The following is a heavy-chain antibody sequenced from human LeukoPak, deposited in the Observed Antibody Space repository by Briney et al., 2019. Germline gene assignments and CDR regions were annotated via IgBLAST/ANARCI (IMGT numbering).Heavy chain of an antibody. D-gene: IGHD6-19*01. Sequence: GGSLRLSCAASGFTFSSYGMHWVRQAPGKGLEWVEVISYDGSNKYYTDSVKGRFTISRDNSKNTLYLQMNSLRAEDTAVYYCAKVPGARIAVAHYYFDYWGQGTLVTVSS. V-gene: IGHV3-30*18. CDR3: AKVPGARIAVAHYYFDY. J-gene: IGHJ4*02. CDR1: GFTFSSYG. CDR2: ISYDGSNK.